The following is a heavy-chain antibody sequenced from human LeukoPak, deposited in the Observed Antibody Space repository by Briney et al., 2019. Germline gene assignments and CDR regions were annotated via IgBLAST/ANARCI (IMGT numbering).Heavy chain of an antibody. J-gene: IGHJ5*02. CDR2: IYYSGST. CDR1: GGSISSSSYY. CDR3: ARLTGYSSESWFDP. D-gene: IGHD3-9*01. V-gene: IGHV4-61*01. Sequence: SETLSLTCTVSGGSISSSSYYWRWIRQPPGKGLEWIGYIYYSGSTNYNPSLKSRVTISVDTSKNQFSLKLSSVTAADTAVYYCARLTGYSSESWFDPWGQGTLVTVSS.